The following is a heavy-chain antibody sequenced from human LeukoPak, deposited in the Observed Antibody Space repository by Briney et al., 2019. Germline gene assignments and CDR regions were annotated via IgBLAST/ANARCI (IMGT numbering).Heavy chain of an antibody. J-gene: IGHJ4*02. CDR3: AKDWSLGYGCLDY. V-gene: IGHV3-33*06. Sequence: PGGSLRLSCAASGFTFSKFGMHWVRQTPGKGLAWVARVWHDGSKNYYADSVKGRFTISRDNSKDPLYLLRSSRRVQDTAVYYCAKDWSLGYGCLDYWGQGTLVTVSS. D-gene: IGHD5-12*01. CDR1: GFTFSKFG. CDR2: VWHDGSKN.